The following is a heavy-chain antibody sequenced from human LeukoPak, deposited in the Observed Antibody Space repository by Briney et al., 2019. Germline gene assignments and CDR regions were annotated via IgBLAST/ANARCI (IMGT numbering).Heavy chain of an antibody. CDR3: AREYFYDSSGYSDAFDI. CDR1: GFTFSSFG. Sequence: KTGGSLRLSCAASGFTFSSFGMHWVRQAPGKGLEWVAVIWYDASNKYYADSVKGRFTISRDNSKNTLYLQMNSLRAEDTAVYYCAREYFYDSSGYSDAFDIWGQGTMVTVSS. D-gene: IGHD3-22*01. CDR2: IWYDASNK. V-gene: IGHV3-33*01. J-gene: IGHJ3*02.